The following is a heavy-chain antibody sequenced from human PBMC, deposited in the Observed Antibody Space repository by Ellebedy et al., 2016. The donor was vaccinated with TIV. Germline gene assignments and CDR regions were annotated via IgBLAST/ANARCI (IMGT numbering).Heavy chain of an antibody. CDR1: GFIFRTYT. J-gene: IGHJ4*02. Sequence: GESLKISCATSGFIFRTYTMNWVRQAPGKALEWVSGIFGDGSGTYYTDSVKGRFTISRDNSKNTVFLQMNSLRAEDTAVYYCVKDRVPDGRWNFDFWGQGTLVTVSS. V-gene: IGHV3-23*01. CDR3: VKDRVPDGRWNFDF. D-gene: IGHD1-1*01. CDR2: IFGDGSGT.